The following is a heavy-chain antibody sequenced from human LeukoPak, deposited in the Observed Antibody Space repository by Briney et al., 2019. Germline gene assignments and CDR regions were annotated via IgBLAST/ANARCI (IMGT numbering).Heavy chain of an antibody. D-gene: IGHD1-14*01. J-gene: IGHJ5*02. CDR3: ARGHRAFRLWAGENNWFDP. CDR2: IIGGAGST. CDR1: GFSFSSHG. V-gene: IGHV3-23*01. Sequence: GGTLRLSCAASGFSFSSHGMSWVRQAPGKGLEWVSGIIGGAGSTYYADSVKGRFTISGDNSKNTLFLQMNSLRAEDTAVYYCARGHRAFRLWAGENNWFDPWGQGTLVTVSS.